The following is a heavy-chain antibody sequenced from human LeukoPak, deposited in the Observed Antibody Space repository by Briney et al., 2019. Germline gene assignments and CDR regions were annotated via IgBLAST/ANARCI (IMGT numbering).Heavy chain of an antibody. CDR3: ARDTLTYSSSWYRQ. Sequence: ASVKVSCKASGYTFTSYGISWVRQAPGQGLEWMEWISAYNGNTNYAQKLQGRVTMTTDTSTSTAYMELRSLRSDDTAVYYCARDTLTYSSSWYRQWGQGTLVTVSS. J-gene: IGHJ4*02. CDR2: ISAYNGNT. V-gene: IGHV1-18*01. CDR1: GYTFTSYG. D-gene: IGHD6-13*01.